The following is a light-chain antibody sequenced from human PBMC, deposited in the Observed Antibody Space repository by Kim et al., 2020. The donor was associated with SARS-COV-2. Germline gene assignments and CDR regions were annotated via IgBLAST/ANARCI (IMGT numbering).Light chain of an antibody. CDR1: QSSTSNF. CDR2: GAS. CDR3: QQYGDSPFT. V-gene: IGKV3-20*01. Sequence: SQVERATLSCGASQSSTSNFLAWYQHKPGQAPRLLIYGASSRATGIPDRVSGSGSGTDFTLTISRLEPEDFAVYFCQQYGDSPFTLGGGTKVDIK. J-gene: IGKJ4*01.